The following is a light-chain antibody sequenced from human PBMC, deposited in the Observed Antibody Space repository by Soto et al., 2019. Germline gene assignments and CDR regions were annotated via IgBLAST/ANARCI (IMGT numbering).Light chain of an antibody. CDR2: EVD. V-gene: IGLV6-57*04. CDR1: SGSIAHNY. J-gene: IGLJ3*02. Sequence: NFMLTQPHSVSESPGKTVTISCTRSSGSIAHNYVQWYQQRPGTAPKMIIFEVDKRPSGVPNRFSGSRSGDKASLTVSGLQTEDEGLYYCAAHAGGNTWLFGGGTKLTVL. CDR3: AAHAGGNTWL.